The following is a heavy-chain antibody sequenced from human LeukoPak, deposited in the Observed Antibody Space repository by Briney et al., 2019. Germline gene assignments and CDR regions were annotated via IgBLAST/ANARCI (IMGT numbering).Heavy chain of an antibody. CDR2: ISDDGRRK. V-gene: IGHV3-30*03. Sequence: GGSLRLSCAASGFSFISYGMHWVRQAPGKGLEWVGVISDDGRRKDYADSVKGRFTISRDNSKDTLYLQMNSLRAEDTAVYYCVRDLILVWTPGDDFDHWGQGTLVTVSS. CDR1: GFSFISYG. CDR3: VRDLILVWTPGDDFDH. J-gene: IGHJ4*02. D-gene: IGHD3-16*01.